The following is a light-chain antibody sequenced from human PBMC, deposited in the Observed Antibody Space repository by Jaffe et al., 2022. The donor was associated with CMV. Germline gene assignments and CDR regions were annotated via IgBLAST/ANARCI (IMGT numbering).Light chain of an antibody. CDR1: QSISDW. CDR3: QQYNTYSPTWT. Sequence: DIQMTQSPSTLSASVGDRVTITCRASQSISDWLAWYQQKPGKAPKLLIYRTSSLESGVPSRFSGFGSGTEFTLTISSLQPDDFATYYCQQYNTYSPTWTFGQGTKVEIK. CDR2: RTS. J-gene: IGKJ1*01. V-gene: IGKV1-5*03.